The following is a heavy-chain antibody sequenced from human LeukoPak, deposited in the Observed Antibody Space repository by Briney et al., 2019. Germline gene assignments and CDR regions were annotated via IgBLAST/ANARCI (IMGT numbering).Heavy chain of an antibody. J-gene: IGHJ4*02. D-gene: IGHD2-2*01. Sequence: ASVKVSFKASGYTFTSYYMHWVRQAPGQGLEWMGIINPSGGSTSYAQKFQGRVTMTRDTSTSTVYMELSSLRSEDTAVYYCARESSSVVVPAAAFDYWGQGTLVTVSS. CDR2: INPSGGST. V-gene: IGHV1-46*01. CDR1: GYTFTSYY. CDR3: ARESSSVVVPAAAFDY.